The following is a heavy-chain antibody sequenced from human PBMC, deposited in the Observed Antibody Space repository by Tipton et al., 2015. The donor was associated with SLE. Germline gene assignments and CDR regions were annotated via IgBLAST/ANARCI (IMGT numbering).Heavy chain of an antibody. D-gene: IGHD5-24*01. V-gene: IGHV3-53*05. CDR2: IYSGGSI. CDR3: AKDPRRATIRGYYGLDV. Sequence: SLRLSCAASGFTVSNNFMSWVRQAPGKGLEWVSVIYSGGSIFYADSVKGRFTISRDNSKNTLYLEMSSLTPEDTALYYCAKDPRRATIRGYYGLDVWGQGTTVTVSS. CDR1: GFTVSNNF. J-gene: IGHJ6*02.